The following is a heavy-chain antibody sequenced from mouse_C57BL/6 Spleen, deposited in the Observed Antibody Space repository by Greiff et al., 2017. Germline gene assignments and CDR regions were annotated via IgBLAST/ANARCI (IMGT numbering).Heavy chain of an antibody. CDR3: TDWDGWYFDV. D-gene: IGHD4-1*01. CDR2: IDPETGGT. V-gene: IGHV1-15*01. J-gene: IGHJ1*03. Sequence: VKLQESGAELVRPGASVTLSCKASGYTFTDYEMHWVKQTPVHGLEWIGAIDPETGGTAYNQKFKGKAILTADKSSSTAYMELRSLTSEDSAVYYCTDWDGWYFDVWGTGTTVTVSS. CDR1: GYTFTDYE.